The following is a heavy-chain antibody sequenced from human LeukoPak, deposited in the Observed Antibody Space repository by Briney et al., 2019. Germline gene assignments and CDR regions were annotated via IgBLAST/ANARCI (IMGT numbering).Heavy chain of an antibody. V-gene: IGHV4-61*01. CDR2: IYYIGST. J-gene: IGHJ4*02. CDR3: ARHGSYSLAF. Sequence: PSETLSLTCTVSGDSVSNGNYYWSWLRQPPGKGLEWIGQIYYIGSTNYNPSLESRVIMSLDESTNQSSLRFNSVTAADTAVYYCARHGSYSLAFWGRGALVTVSS. D-gene: IGHD1-26*01. CDR1: GDSVSNGNYY.